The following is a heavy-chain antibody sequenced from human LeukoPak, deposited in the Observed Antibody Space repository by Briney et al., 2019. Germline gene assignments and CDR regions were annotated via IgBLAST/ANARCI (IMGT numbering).Heavy chain of an antibody. CDR1: GASISSSSYY. J-gene: IGHJ1*01. Sequence: PSETLSLTCTVSGASISSSSYYWGWIRQPPGKGLEWIVSIYYGGSTYYNPSLKSRVTISVDTSKNQFSLKLSSVTAADTAVYYCGRYYYESSGYYYGVDYLHHWGPGTLVTVSS. V-gene: IGHV4-39*07. D-gene: IGHD3-22*01. CDR3: GRYYYESSGYYYGVDYLHH. CDR2: IYYGGST.